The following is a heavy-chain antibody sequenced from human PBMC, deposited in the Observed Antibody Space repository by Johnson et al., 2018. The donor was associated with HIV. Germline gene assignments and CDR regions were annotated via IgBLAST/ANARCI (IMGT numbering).Heavy chain of an antibody. Sequence: VQLVESGGGLVQPGGSLRLSCAASGFTFSSYWMSWVRQAPGKGLEWVANIKQDGSEKYYVDSVKGRFTISRDNAKNSLYLQMNSLRAEDTALYYCARSVGYYDSSAYYYVDAFDIWGQGTMVTVSS. D-gene: IGHD3-22*01. CDR3: ARSVGYYDSSAYYYVDAFDI. J-gene: IGHJ3*02. V-gene: IGHV3-7*05. CDR1: GFTFSSYW. CDR2: IKQDGSEK.